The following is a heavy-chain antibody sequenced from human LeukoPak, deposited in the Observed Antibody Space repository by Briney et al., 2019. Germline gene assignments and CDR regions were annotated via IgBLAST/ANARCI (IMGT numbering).Heavy chain of an antibody. CDR2: IYYSGST. CDR1: GGSISGYY. V-gene: IGHV4-59*01. Sequence: SVTLSLPCTLSGGSISGYYYNWMRQPPRKPLDGIGYIYYSGSTNYNPSLKSRVTISLDTSKNQFSLKLSSVTTADTAVYYCARSVVTLYWYFDLWGRGTLVTVSS. D-gene: IGHD4-23*01. J-gene: IGHJ2*01. CDR3: ARSVVTLYWYFDL.